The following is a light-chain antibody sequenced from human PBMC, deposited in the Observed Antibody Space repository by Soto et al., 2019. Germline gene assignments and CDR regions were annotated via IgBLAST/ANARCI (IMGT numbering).Light chain of an antibody. CDR3: SSYTSSSTDV. V-gene: IGLV2-14*01. CDR2: EVS. Sequence: QSALTQPASVSGSPGQSITISCTGTSSDVGGYNHVSWYQQHPGKAPKLIIYEVSYRASGISNRFSGSKSGNTASLTISGLQAEDEADYYCSSYTSSSTDVFGTGTKLTVL. J-gene: IGLJ1*01. CDR1: SSDVGGYNH.